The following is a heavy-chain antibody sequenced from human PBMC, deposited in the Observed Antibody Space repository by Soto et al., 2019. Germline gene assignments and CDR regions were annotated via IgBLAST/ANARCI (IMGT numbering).Heavy chain of an antibody. Sequence: SVKVSCKASGGTFSSYAISWVRQAPGQGLEWMGGIIPIFGTANYAQKFQGRVTITADESTSTAYMELSSLRSEDTAVYYCARAYYDYVWGTYNIWGQGTMVTVSS. CDR2: IIPIFGTA. J-gene: IGHJ3*02. CDR1: GGTFSSYA. D-gene: IGHD3-16*01. CDR3: ARAYYDYVWGTYNI. V-gene: IGHV1-69*13.